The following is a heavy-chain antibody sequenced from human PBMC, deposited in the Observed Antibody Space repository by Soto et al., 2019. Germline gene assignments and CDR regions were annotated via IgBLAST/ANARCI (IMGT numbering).Heavy chain of an antibody. Sequence: GASVQVSCNACRLTFTRYTIHWVRQAPGHRLEWVGRINAGNGERRYPQEFQDRVTITMDTSASTTYMELSSLRSEFTSVYYCARDYRSSWDYWGQGIQVTVSS. CDR1: RLTFTRYT. J-gene: IGHJ4*02. V-gene: IGHV1-3*01. CDR3: ARDYRSSWDY. CDR2: INAGNGER. D-gene: IGHD6-13*01.